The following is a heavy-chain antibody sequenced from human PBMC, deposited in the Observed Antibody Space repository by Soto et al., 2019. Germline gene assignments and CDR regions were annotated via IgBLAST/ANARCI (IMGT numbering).Heavy chain of an antibody. V-gene: IGHV3-11*04. D-gene: IGHD2-8*01. J-gene: IGHJ4*02. Sequence: QVQLVESGGGLVKPGGSLRLSCAASGFTFSDYYMSWVRQAPGKGLDWVSYISSSGSTICYADSVKGRFTISRDNAKNLMYLEMNGLGSEEAAVEYCGREREWCLDYWGQGTLVTVSS. CDR1: GFTFSDYY. CDR3: GREREWCLDY. CDR2: ISSSGSTI.